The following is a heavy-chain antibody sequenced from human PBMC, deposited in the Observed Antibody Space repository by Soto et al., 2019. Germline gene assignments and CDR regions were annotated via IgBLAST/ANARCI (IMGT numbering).Heavy chain of an antibody. CDR3: GRGRSGQVVVFY. D-gene: IGHD3-22*01. CDR2: IGPESGAT. CDR1: GYTFTGHY. Sequence: ASVKVSCKASGYTFTGHYIHWVRQAPEQGPEWMGEIGPESGATRYAQKFQGRVTMTRDMSITTVYMELNNLSPDDTAVYYCGRGRSGQVVVFYWGQGTPVTVSS. J-gene: IGHJ4*02. V-gene: IGHV1-2*02.